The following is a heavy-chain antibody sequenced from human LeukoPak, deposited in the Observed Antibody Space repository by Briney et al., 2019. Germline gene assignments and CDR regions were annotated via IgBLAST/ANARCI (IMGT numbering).Heavy chain of an antibody. Sequence: GGSLRLSCAASGFTFSNAWMSWVRQAPGKGLEWVGRIKSKTDGGTTDYAAPVKGRFTISRDDSKNTLYLQMNSLKTEDTAVYYCTTGATMIVVEEVDYWGQGTLVTVSS. CDR3: TTGATMIVVEEVDY. CDR2: IKSKTDGGTT. V-gene: IGHV3-15*01. D-gene: IGHD3-22*01. CDR1: GFTFSNAW. J-gene: IGHJ4*02.